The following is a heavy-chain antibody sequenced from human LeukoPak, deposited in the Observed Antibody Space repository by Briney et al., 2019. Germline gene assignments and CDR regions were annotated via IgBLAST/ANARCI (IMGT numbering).Heavy chain of an antibody. CDR2: IIPIFGFT. V-gene: IGHV1-69*01. CDR3: ARDRVPYCSSASCPGGYFDY. D-gene: IGHD2-2*01. CDR1: GGTLNNYG. J-gene: IGHJ4*01. Sequence: SVKVSCKASGGTLNNYGISWVRQPPGQGLEWMGGIIPIFGFTNYAQRFQGRVTITADESTRTAYMELSSLRSEDTAVYYCARDRVPYCSSASCPGGYFDYWGHGTLVTVSS.